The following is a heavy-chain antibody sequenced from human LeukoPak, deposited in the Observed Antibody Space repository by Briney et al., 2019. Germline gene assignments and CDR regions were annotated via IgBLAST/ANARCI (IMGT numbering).Heavy chain of an antibody. D-gene: IGHD3-3*01. J-gene: IGHJ6*03. CDR3: ARVDPLEWLSGYYYMDV. CDR2: ISSSGNYI. V-gene: IGHV3-21*01. Sequence: PGGSLRLSCAASGFTFGTYTMNWVRQAPGKGLEWVSSISSSGNYIYYADSVKGRFTISRDNAKNSLYLQMNSLRAEDTAVYYCARVDPLEWLSGYYYMDVWGKGTTVTVSS. CDR1: GFTFGTYT.